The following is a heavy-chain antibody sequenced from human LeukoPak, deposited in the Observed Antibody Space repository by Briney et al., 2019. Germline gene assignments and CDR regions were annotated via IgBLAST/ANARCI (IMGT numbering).Heavy chain of an antibody. J-gene: IGHJ4*02. CDR1: GGTFSSYA. CDR2: IIPIFGTA. CDR3: ARGIVATPPSFDY. D-gene: IGHD5-12*01. Sequence: ASVKVSCKASGGTFSSYAISWVRQAPGQGLEWMGGIIPIFGTANYAQKFQGRVTITADKSTSTAYMELSSLRSEDTAVYYCARGIVATPPSFDYWGRGTLVTVSS. V-gene: IGHV1-69*06.